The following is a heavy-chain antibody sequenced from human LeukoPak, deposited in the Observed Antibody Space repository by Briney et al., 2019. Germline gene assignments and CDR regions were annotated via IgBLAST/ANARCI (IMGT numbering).Heavy chain of an antibody. V-gene: IGHV4-39*07. D-gene: IGHD1-14*01. CDR2: IYYSGST. Sequence: PSETLSLTCTVSGGSISSSSYYWGWIRQPPGKGLEWIGSIYYSGSTYYNPSLKSRVTISVDTSKNQFSLKLSSVTAADTAVYYCARMPPWPTDRYYYYYGMDVWGQGTTVTVSS. J-gene: IGHJ6*02. CDR3: ARMPPWPTDRYYYYYGMDV. CDR1: GGSISSSSYY.